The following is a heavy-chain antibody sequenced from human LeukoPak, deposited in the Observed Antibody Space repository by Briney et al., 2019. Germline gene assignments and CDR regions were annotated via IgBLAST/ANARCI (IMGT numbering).Heavy chain of an antibody. CDR3: VRQISYTTFADFP. Sequence: PSETLSLTCTVSGGSITNTVYYWGWIRQPPGKGLEWIGTVYYSGTTHYNPSLKSRVTMSVDTSKNQFSLKVTSVTDADTAVYYCVRQISYTTFADFPWDQGTLVTVSS. V-gene: IGHV4-39*01. D-gene: IGHD2/OR15-2a*01. CDR1: GGSITNTVYY. J-gene: IGHJ5*02. CDR2: VYYSGTT.